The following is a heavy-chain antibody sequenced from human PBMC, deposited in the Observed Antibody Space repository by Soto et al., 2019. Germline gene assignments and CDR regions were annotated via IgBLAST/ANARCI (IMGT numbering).Heavy chain of an antibody. J-gene: IGHJ3*02. CDR1: GFSLSTSGVG. D-gene: IGHD4-17*01. V-gene: IGHV2-5*02. CDR3: AHRRGATVTTVEDAFDI. CDR2: IYWDDDK. Sequence: QITLKESGPTLVKPTQTLTLTCTFSGFSLSTSGVGVGWIRQPPGKALEWLALIYWDDDKRYSPSLKSRLTITKDTSKNHVVLTMTNMDPVDTATYYCAHRRGATVTTVEDAFDIWGQGTMVTVSS.